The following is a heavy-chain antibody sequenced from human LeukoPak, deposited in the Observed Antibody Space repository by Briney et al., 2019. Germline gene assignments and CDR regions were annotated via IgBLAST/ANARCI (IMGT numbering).Heavy chain of an antibody. Sequence: GGSLRLSCAASGFTFSSYSMNWVRQAPGKGLEWVSSISSISSYIYYADSVKGRFTVSRDNAKNSLYLQMDSLRAEDTAVYYCARDPSGTYYPRVSGALDIWGQGTMVTVSS. CDR3: ARDPSGTYYPRVSGALDI. V-gene: IGHV3-21*01. CDR2: ISSISSYI. J-gene: IGHJ3*02. D-gene: IGHD1-26*01. CDR1: GFTFSSYS.